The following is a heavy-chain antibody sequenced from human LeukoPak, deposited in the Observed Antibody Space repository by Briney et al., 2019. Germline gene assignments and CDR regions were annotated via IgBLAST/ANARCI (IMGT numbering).Heavy chain of an antibody. V-gene: IGHV3-7*03. D-gene: IGHD1-14*01. CDR3: TRLPRETAGDY. CDR2: IHPDSSDK. CDR1: GFTFRHSW. Sequence: GGSLRLSCEASGFTFRHSWLSWVRQTPGKGLEWVANIHPDSSDKFYVDSMEGRFTISRDNTKNSLYLQIDNARLDDTGLYYCTRLPRETAGDYWGQGVPVIVSS. J-gene: IGHJ4*02.